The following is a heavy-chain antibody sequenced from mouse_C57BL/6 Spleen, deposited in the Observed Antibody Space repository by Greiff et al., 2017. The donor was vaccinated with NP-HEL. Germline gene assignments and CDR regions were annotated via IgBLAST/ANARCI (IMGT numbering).Heavy chain of an antibody. J-gene: IGHJ1*03. V-gene: IGHV1-22*01. D-gene: IGHD2-4*01. CDR3: VPYYDYWYFDV. Sequence: VQLQQSGPELVKPGASVKMSCKASGYTFTDYNMHWVKQSHGKSLEWIGYINPNNGGTSYNQKFKGKATLTVNKSSSTAYMELRSLTSEDSAVYYCVPYYDYWYFDVWGTGTTVTVSS. CDR1: GYTFTDYN. CDR2: INPNNGGT.